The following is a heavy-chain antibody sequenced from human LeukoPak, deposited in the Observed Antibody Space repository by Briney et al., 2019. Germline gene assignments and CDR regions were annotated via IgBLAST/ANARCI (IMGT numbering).Heavy chain of an antibody. V-gene: IGHV4-59*01. CDR2: IYYSGST. D-gene: IGHD3-22*01. CDR3: ARVSLDFYDRSGYYYFDY. Sequence: SETLSLTCTVSGGSISSYYWSWTRQPPGKGLEWIGYIYYSGSTSYSPSLKSRVTMSVDASKNQFSLNLRSVTAADTAVYYCARVSLDFYDRSGYYYFDYWGQGTLATVSS. J-gene: IGHJ4*02. CDR1: GGSISSYY.